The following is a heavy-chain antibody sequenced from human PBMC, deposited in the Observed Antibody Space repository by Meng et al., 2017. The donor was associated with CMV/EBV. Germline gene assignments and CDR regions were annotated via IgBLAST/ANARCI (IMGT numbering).Heavy chain of an antibody. J-gene: IGHJ6*02. CDR1: GFTFSSYA. CDR2: ISYDGSNK. Sequence: GESLKISCAASGFTFSSYAMHWVRQAPGKGLEWVAVISYDGSNKYYADSVKGRFTISRDNSKNTLYLQMNSLRAEDTAVYYCSRDDFDSYGMDVWGQGTTVTVSS. D-gene: IGHD3/OR15-3a*01. V-gene: IGHV3-30*04. CDR3: SRDDFDSYGMDV.